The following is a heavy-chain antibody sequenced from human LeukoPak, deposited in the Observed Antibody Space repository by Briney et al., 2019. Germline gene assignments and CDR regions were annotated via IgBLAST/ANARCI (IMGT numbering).Heavy chain of an antibody. CDR3: AHRSRISGWNGIYFDY. J-gene: IGHJ4*02. CDR2: IYWDDDK. Sequence: VSGPTLVKPTQTLTLTCTFSGFSLSATGVGVGWIRQPPGKALGWLALIYWDDDKRYSPSLESRLAISKDTSKNQVVLTMTNMDPVDTATYYCAHRSRISGWNGIYFDYWGQGTLVTVSS. V-gene: IGHV2-5*02. D-gene: IGHD6-19*01. CDR1: GFSLSATGVG.